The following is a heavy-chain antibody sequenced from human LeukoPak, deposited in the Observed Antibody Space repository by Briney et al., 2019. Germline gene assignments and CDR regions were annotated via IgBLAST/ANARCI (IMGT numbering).Heavy chain of an antibody. CDR3: ARVGRMTTVVIRAFDI. J-gene: IGHJ3*02. CDR2: INHSGST. V-gene: IGHV4-34*01. CDR1: GGSFSGYY. D-gene: IGHD4-23*01. Sequence: SETLSLTCAVYGGSFSGYYWSWIRQPPGKGLEWIGEINHSGSTNYNPSLKSRVTISVDTSKNQFSLKLSSVTAADTPVYYCARVGRMTTVVIRAFDIWGQGTMVTVSS.